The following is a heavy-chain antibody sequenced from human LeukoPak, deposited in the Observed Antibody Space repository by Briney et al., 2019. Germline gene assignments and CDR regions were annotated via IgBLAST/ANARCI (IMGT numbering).Heavy chain of an antibody. Sequence: SVKVSCMASGGTFSSYAISWVRQAPGQGLEWMGGIIPIFGTANYAQKFQGRVTITADESTSTAYMELSSLRSEDTAVYYCARLRFLEWLASAGAFDIWGQGTMVTVSS. D-gene: IGHD3-3*01. CDR2: IIPIFGTA. CDR3: ARLRFLEWLASAGAFDI. J-gene: IGHJ3*02. CDR1: GGTFSSYA. V-gene: IGHV1-69*01.